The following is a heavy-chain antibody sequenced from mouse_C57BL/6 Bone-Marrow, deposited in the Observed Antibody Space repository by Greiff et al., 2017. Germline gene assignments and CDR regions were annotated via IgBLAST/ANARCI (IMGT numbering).Heavy chain of an antibody. V-gene: IGHV1-75*01. CDR2: IFPGSGST. J-gene: IGHJ2*01. D-gene: IGHD2-5*01. Sequence: VQLQESGPELVKPGASVKISCKASGYTFTDYYINWVKQRPGQGLEWIGWIFPGSGSTYYNEKFKGKATLTVDKSSSTAYMLLSSLTSEDSAVYFCARDSYYNNPYYLDYWGQGTTLTVSS. CDR1: GYTFTDYY. CDR3: ARDSYYNNPYYLDY.